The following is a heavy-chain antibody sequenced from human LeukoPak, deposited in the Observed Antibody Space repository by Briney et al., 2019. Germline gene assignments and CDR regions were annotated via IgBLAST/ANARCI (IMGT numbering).Heavy chain of an antibody. V-gene: IGHV3-23*01. J-gene: IGHJ6*02. D-gene: IGHD3-22*01. CDR1: TFTFSSYA. Sequence: GGSLRLSCAASTFTFSSYAMRWVRQAPGKGLVWVSAISGSGGSTYYADSVKGRFTIYRDNSKNTLYMQMNSLRAEDTAVYYCARIHENYYDARVTYYYYGMDVWGQGTTVTVSS. CDR2: ISGSGGST. CDR3: ARIHENYYDARVTYYYYGMDV.